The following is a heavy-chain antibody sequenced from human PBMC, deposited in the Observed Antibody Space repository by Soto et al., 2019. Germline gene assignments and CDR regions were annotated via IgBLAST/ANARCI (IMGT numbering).Heavy chain of an antibody. D-gene: IGHD5-18*01. CDR3: ARALMNGYSHRTFDY. CDR1: GGTFSSYA. V-gene: IGHV1-69*13. Sequence: RASVKVSCKASGGTFSSYAISWVRQAPGQGLEWMGGIIPIFGTANYAQKFQGRVTITADESTSTAYMELSSLRSEDTAVYYCARALMNGYSHRTFDYWGQGTLVTVSS. J-gene: IGHJ4*02. CDR2: IIPIFGTA.